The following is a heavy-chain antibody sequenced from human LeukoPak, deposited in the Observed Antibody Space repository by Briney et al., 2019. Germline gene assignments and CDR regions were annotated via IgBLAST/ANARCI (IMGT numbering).Heavy chain of an antibody. CDR3: ARGREGDYGDYAFDY. CDR2: ISSSGRTT. Sequence: KPGGSLRLSCAASGFTFSDYYMSWIRQAPGKGLEWVSCISSSGRTTYYADSVKGRFTISRDNAKNSLYLQMNSLRAEDTAVYYCARGREGDYGDYAFDYWGQGTLVTVSS. J-gene: IGHJ4*02. V-gene: IGHV3-11*01. CDR1: GFTFSDYY. D-gene: IGHD4-17*01.